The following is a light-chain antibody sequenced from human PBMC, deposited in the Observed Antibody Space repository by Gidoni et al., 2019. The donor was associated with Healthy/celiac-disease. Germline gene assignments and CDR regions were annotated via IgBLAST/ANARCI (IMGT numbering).Light chain of an antibody. J-gene: IGKJ4*01. CDR3: LQDYNYPLT. CDR2: AAS. CDR1: QGIRND. Sequence: AIQITQSPSSLSASVGDRVTITCRASQGIRNDLGWYQQKPGKAPKLLIYAASSLQSGVPSRFSGSGSGTDFTLTINSLQPEDFATYYCLQDYNYPLTFGGGTKVEIK. V-gene: IGKV1-6*01.